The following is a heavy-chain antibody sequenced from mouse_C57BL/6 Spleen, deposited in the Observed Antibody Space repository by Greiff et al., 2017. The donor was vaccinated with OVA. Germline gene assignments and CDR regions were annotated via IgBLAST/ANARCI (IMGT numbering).Heavy chain of an antibody. D-gene: IGHD2-5*01. V-gene: IGHV1-59*01. Sequence: VQLQQPGAELVRPGTSVKLSCKASGYTFTSYWMHWVKQRPGQGLEWIGVIDPSDSYTNYNQKFKGKATLTVDTSSSTAYMQLSSLTSEDSAVYYCARGDYSNYWFAYWGQGTLVTVSA. CDR2: IDPSDSYT. CDR1: GYTFTSYW. J-gene: IGHJ3*01. CDR3: ARGDYSNYWFAY.